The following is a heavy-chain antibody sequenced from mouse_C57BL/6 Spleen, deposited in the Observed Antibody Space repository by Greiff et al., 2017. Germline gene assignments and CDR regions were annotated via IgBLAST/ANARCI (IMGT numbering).Heavy chain of an antibody. CDR1: GFTFSDYG. J-gene: IGHJ1*03. V-gene: IGHV5-17*01. Sequence: DVKLVESGGGLVKPGGSLKLSCAASGFTFSDYGMHWVRQAPEKGLEWVAYISSGSSTIYYADTVKGRFTISRDNAKNTLFLQMTSLRSEDTAMYYCARPYSNYLYFDVWGTGTTVTVSS. D-gene: IGHD2-5*01. CDR2: ISSGSSTI. CDR3: ARPYSNYLYFDV.